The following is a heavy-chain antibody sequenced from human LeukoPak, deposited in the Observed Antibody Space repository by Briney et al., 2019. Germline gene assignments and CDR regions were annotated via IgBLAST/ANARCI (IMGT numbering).Heavy chain of an antibody. Sequence: GGSLRLSCAASGFTFSSYWMSWVRQAPGKGLEWLGRIKSKTEGATADYAAAVRDRFTISRDDSKNTLYLQMNSLKTEDTAVYHCSAAIYSDSRNWGQGTLVTVSS. V-gene: IGHV3-15*01. CDR2: IKSKTEGATA. J-gene: IGHJ4*02. D-gene: IGHD4-11*01. CDR3: SAAIYSDSRN. CDR1: GFTFSSYW.